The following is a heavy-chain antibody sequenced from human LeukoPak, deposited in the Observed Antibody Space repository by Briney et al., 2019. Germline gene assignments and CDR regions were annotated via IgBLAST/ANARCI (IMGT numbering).Heavy chain of an antibody. CDR1: GGSFSGYY. CDR3: ARLRKDIVVVPAALSRAFDI. J-gene: IGHJ3*02. Sequence: PSETLSLTCAVYGGSFSGYYWSWIRQPPGKGLEWIGEINHSGSTNYNPSLKSRVTISVDTSKNQFSLKLSSVTAADTAVYYCARLRKDIVVVPAALSRAFDIWGQGTMVTVSS. CDR2: INHSGST. D-gene: IGHD2-2*01. V-gene: IGHV4-34*01.